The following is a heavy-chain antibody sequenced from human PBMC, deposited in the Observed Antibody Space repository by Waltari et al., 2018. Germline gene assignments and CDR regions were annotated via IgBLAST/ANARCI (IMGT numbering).Heavy chain of an antibody. V-gene: IGHV5-10-1*03. CDR2: IDPRDSYT. CDR3: ARRTDPGTYFDY. D-gene: IGHD1-1*01. J-gene: IGHJ4*02. CDR1: GSRFPINW. Sequence: VQLVQSGSEVKKPGVSLRTSCQLTGSRFPINWITWVRPMPGKRVEWMGKIDPRDSYTNYSPSFQGHVTFSVDKSISTAYLQWHSLRASDTAMYYCARRTDPGTYFDYWGQGALLTVSS.